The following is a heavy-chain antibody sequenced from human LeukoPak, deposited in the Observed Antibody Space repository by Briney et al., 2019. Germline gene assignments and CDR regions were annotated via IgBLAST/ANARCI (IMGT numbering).Heavy chain of an antibody. Sequence: GESLKISCKGSGYSFTSYWIGWVRQMPGEGLELMGIIYPGDSDTRYSPSFEGRVTISADKSTSTAYLQWSSLKAADTAMYYCARHEGTGSGSYFIYGMDVWGQGTTVTVSS. CDR1: GYSFTSYW. V-gene: IGHV5-51*01. D-gene: IGHD3-10*01. CDR3: ARHEGTGSGSYFIYGMDV. J-gene: IGHJ6*02. CDR2: IYPGDSDT.